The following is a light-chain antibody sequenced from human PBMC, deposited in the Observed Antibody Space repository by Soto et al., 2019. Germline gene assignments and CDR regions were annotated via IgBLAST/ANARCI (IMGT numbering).Light chain of an antibody. CDR2: KAS. Sequence: DIQMTQSPSTLSGSVGDRVTITCRASQTIIIGLCWYQHKQGKAPKHLIYKASTLKSGVPSRFSGSGSGTEFTLTISSLQPEDFAVYYCQQYNNWPPTFGQGTRLEI. J-gene: IGKJ5*01. CDR1: QTIIIG. CDR3: QQYNNWPPT. V-gene: IGKV1-5*03.